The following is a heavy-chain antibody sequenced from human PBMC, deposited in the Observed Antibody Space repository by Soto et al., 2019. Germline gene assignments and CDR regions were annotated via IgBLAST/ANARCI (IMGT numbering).Heavy chain of an antibody. CDR1: GYTFTSYG. J-gene: IGHJ5*02. CDR2: ISAYNGNT. D-gene: IGHD2-15*01. CDR3: AVSSDLDSWWFGSSVHWFDP. V-gene: IGHV1-18*01. Sequence: QVQLVQSGAEVKKPGASVKVSCKASGYTFTSYGISWVRQAPGQGLEWMGWISAYNGNTNYAQRHQGRDTMTTDTSTSTAYMELRSLRSDDTAVYYCAVSSDLDSWWFGSSVHWFDPWGQGTLVTGSS.